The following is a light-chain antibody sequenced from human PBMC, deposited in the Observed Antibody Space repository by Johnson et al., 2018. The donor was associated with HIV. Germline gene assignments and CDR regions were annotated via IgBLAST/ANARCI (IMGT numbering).Light chain of an antibody. J-gene: IGLJ1*01. CDR3: GTWDSSLSAYV. V-gene: IGLV1-51*01. Sequence: QSVLTQPPSVSAAPGQKVTISCSGSSSNIGNNYVSWYQQLPGTATKLLIYDNNKRPSGIPDRFSGSKSGTSATLGITGLQTGDEADYYCGTWDSSLSAYVFGTGTQVTVL. CDR2: DNN. CDR1: SSNIGNNY.